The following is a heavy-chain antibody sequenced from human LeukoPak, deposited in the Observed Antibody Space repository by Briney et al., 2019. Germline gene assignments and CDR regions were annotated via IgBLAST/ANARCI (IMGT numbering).Heavy chain of an antibody. CDR3: ARGGSGEGY. D-gene: IGHD3-10*01. J-gene: IGHJ4*02. CDR2: INYSGST. Sequence: PSETLSLTCTVPGGSISSGAHYWSWIRQHPGKGLEWIGYINYSGSTYYNPSLKSRVTISADTSKNQFSLKLSSVTAADTAVYYCARGGSGEGYWGQGTLVTVSS. V-gene: IGHV4-31*03. CDR1: GGSISSGAHY.